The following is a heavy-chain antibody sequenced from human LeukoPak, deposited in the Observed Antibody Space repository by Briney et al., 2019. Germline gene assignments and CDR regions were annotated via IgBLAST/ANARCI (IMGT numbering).Heavy chain of an antibody. CDR3: AREVVSIPSYFDS. D-gene: IGHD2-21*01. Sequence: PGGSLRLSSAASGFTFSSYAMHWVRQAPGKGLEWVAVISYDGSNKYYADSVKGRFTISRDNSKNTLYLQMNSLRAEDTAVYYCAREVVSIPSYFDSWGQGTLVTVSS. CDR2: ISYDGSNK. V-gene: IGHV3-30*04. CDR1: GFTFSSYA. J-gene: IGHJ4*02.